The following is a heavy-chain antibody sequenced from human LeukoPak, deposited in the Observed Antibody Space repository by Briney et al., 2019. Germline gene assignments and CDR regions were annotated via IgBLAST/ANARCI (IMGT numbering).Heavy chain of an antibody. CDR2: ISDSGGTT. Sequence: GGSLRLSCAASGFTFSSYAITWVRQAPGKGLEWVSGISDSGGTTYYADSAKGRFPISRDNSKNTLDLQMNRLRAEDTAVYYCARSIVAATPYFDFWGQGTLVTVSS. V-gene: IGHV3-23*01. CDR1: GFTFSSYA. J-gene: IGHJ4*02. CDR3: ARSIVAATPYFDF. D-gene: IGHD1-26*01.